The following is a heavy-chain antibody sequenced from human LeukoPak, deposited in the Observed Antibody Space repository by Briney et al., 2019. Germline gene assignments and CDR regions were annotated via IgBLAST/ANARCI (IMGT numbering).Heavy chain of an antibody. CDR3: ARGSVYFDS. V-gene: IGHV4-59*01. J-gene: IGHJ4*02. CDR1: GGSISSYY. CDR2: IYYSGST. Sequence: PSETLSLTCTVSGGSISSYYWSWIRQPPGKGLEWVGNIYYSGSTNYNPSLKSRVTISVDLSKNQFSLKVSSVTAADTAVYYCARGSVYFDSWGQGTLVTVSS.